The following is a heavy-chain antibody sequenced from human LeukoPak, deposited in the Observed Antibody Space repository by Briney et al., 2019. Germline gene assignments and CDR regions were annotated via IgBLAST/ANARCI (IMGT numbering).Heavy chain of an antibody. V-gene: IGHV3-30*02. CDR1: GFTFSSYG. CDR2: IRYDGSNK. Sequence: GGSLRPSXAASGFTFSSYGMHWVRQAPGKGLEWVAFIRYDGSNKYYADSVKGRFTISRDNSKNTLYLQMNSLRAEDTAVYYCAKTATPGYYYYYMDVWGKGTTVTVSS. D-gene: IGHD2-15*01. CDR3: AKTATPGYYYYYMDV. J-gene: IGHJ6*03.